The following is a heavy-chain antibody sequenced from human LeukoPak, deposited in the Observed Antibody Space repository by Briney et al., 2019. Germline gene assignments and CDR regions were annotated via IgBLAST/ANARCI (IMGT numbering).Heavy chain of an antibody. CDR3: ALTYSSGWYKGKYYFDY. CDR2: MNPNSGNT. CDR1: GYTFTSYD. Sequence: GASVKVSCKASGYTFTSYDINWVRQATGQGLEWMGWMNPNSGNTGYAQKFQGRVTMTRNTSISTAYMELSSLRSEGTAVYYCALTYSSGWYKGKYYFDYWGQGTLVTVSS. D-gene: IGHD6-19*01. V-gene: IGHV1-8*02. J-gene: IGHJ4*02.